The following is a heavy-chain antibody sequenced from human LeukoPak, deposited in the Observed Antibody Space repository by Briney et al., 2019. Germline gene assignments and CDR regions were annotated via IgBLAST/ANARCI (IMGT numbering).Heavy chain of an antibody. J-gene: IGHJ4*02. CDR3: ARAYSSSFAPFDY. CDR2: IYTCGST. V-gene: IGHV4-61*02. Sequence: SQTLSLTCTVSGGSISSGSYYWSWIRQPAGKGLEWIGRIYTCGSTNYNPSLKSRVTISVDTSKNQFSLKLSSVTAADTAVYYCARAYSSSFAPFDYWGQGTLVTVSS. CDR1: GGSISSGSYY. D-gene: IGHD6-6*01.